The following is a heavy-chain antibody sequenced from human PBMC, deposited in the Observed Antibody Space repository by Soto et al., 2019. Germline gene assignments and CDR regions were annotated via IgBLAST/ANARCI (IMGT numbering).Heavy chain of an antibody. Sequence: LRLSCAASGLTVSSNYMNWVRQAPGKGLEWVSIIYSDGTTSYADSVKGRFTISRDNFKNTLHLQMNSLRAEDTAVYYCAILSNWGQGTLVTVS. D-gene: IGHD6-6*01. CDR3: AILSN. CDR2: IYSDGTT. J-gene: IGHJ4*02. CDR1: GLTVSSNY. V-gene: IGHV3-53*01.